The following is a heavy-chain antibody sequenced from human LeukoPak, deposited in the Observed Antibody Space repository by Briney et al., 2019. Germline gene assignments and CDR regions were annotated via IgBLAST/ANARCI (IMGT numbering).Heavy chain of an antibody. Sequence: SVKVSCKASEGTFSSYAISWVRQAPGQGLEWMGRIIPIFGIANYAQKFQGRVTITADKSTSTAYMELSSLRPEDTAVYYCATPRDYISSSEGGYDYWGQGTLVTVSS. CDR1: EGTFSSYA. CDR3: ATPRDYISSSEGGYDY. J-gene: IGHJ4*02. CDR2: IIPIFGIA. D-gene: IGHD6-6*01. V-gene: IGHV1-69*04.